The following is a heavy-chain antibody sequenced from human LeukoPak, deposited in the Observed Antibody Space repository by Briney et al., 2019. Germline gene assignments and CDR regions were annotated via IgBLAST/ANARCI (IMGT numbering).Heavy chain of an antibody. V-gene: IGHV3-33*01. CDR1: GFTFSSYG. J-gene: IGHJ4*02. D-gene: IGHD5-12*01. CDR2: IWYDGSNK. Sequence: QTGGSLRLSCAASGFTFSSYGMHWVRQAPGKGLEWVAVIWYDGSNKYYVDSVKGRFTISRDNSKNTLYLQMNSLRAEDTAVYYCARDSGIWDIVATPDDYWGQGTLVTVSS. CDR3: ARDSGIWDIVATPDDY.